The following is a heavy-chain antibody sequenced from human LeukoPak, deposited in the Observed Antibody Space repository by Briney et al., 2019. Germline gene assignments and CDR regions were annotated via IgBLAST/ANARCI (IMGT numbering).Heavy chain of an antibody. CDR3: TTAVGLSAPAAMQGYYYYMDV. CDR2: IKQDGSEK. J-gene: IGHJ6*03. CDR1: GFTFSSYW. D-gene: IGHD2-2*01. V-gene: IGHV3-7*03. Sequence: GGSLRLSCAASGFTFSSYWMSWVRQAPGKGLEWVANIKQDGSEKYYVDSVKGRFTISRDNAKNSLYLQMNSLKTEDTAVYYCTTAVGLSAPAAMQGYYYYMDVWGKGTTVTISS.